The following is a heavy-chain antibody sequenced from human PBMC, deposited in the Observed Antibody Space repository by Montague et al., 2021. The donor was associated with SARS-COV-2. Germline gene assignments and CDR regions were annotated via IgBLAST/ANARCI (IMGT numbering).Heavy chain of an antibody. CDR2: TYYSGST. D-gene: IGHD3-22*01. CDR3: ARHYYDSGGEYAFDI. Sequence: SETLSLTCEVSGASISSSNWWICVRQSPGKGLVWMGETYYSGSTNYNQSPRGRVTISVDKTTNQFSLKVNSVSAAATAVYYCARHYYDSGGEYAFDIWGQGTMVTVSS. J-gene: IGHJ3*02. V-gene: IGHV4-4*02. CDR1: GASISSSNW.